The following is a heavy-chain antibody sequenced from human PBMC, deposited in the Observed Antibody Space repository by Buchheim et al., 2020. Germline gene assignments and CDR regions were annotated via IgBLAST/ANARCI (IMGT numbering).Heavy chain of an antibody. J-gene: IGHJ3*01. D-gene: IGHD3-9*01. Sequence: QVHLQESGPGLVRPSETLSLTCTVSGGSISNFHCSWIRQPPGKGLQWIGDIYYSGSSNYNPSLKSRVTISADTSKRHFSLKLSSVTAADTAVYYCARGRRYFDSYDAFDFWGQGT. CDR1: GGSISNFH. CDR2: IYYSGSS. CDR3: ARGRRYFDSYDAFDF. V-gene: IGHV4-59*01.